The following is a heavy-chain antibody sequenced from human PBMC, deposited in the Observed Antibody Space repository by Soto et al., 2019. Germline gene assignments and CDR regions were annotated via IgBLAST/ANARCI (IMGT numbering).Heavy chain of an antibody. Sequence: GSGPTLVNPTQTLTLTCTFSGFSLSTSGMCVSWIRQPPGKALEWLALIDWDDDKNYSTSLKTRLTISKDTSKNQVVLTMTNMDPVDTATYYCARIRYSYGRYYYGMDVWGQGTTVTVSS. V-gene: IGHV2-70*01. CDR2: IDWDDDK. CDR1: GFSLSTSGMC. J-gene: IGHJ6*02. D-gene: IGHD5-18*01. CDR3: ARIRYSYGRYYYGMDV.